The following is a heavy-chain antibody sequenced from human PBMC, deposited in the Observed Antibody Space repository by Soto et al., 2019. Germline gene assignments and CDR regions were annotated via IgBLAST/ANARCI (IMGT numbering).Heavy chain of an antibody. D-gene: IGHD1-26*01. CDR3: PREGYSGTYSSYQTLDV. CDR1: GGSISNYY. V-gene: IGHV4-4*07. J-gene: IGHJ6*02. CDR2: MYTSGST. Sequence: SETLSLTCTVSGGSISNYYWTWIRQPAGKGLEWIGRMYTSGSTNYNPSLKSRVTMSVDTSKNQFSLNLRPVTAATTAAYFCPREGYSGTYSSYQTLDVWGQGTTVTVSS.